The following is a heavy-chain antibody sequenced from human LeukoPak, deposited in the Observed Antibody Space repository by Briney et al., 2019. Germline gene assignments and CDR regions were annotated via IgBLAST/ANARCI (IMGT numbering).Heavy chain of an antibody. CDR2: ISYDGSNK. Sequence: GGSLRLSCAASGFTFSSYGMHWVRQAPGKGLEWVAVISYDGSNKYYADSVKGRFTISRDNSKNTLYLQMNSLRAEDTAVYYCARDTVYYGSAQNFDYWGQGTLVTVSS. V-gene: IGHV3-30*03. CDR1: GFTFSSYG. D-gene: IGHD3-10*01. J-gene: IGHJ4*02. CDR3: ARDTVYYGSAQNFDY.